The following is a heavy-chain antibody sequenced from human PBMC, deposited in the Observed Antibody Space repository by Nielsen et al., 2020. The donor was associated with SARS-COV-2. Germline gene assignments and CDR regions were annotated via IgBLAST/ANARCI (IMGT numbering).Heavy chain of an antibody. CDR1: GYTFTSYD. CDR2: INPSGGST. J-gene: IGHJ6*02. Sequence: ASVKVSCKASGYTFTSYDINWVRQATGQGLEWMGIINPSGGSTSYAQKFQGRVTMTRDTSTSTVYMELSSLRSEDTAVYYCARVVRGGGYYGMDVWGQGTTVTVSS. V-gene: IGHV1-46*01. CDR3: ARVVRGGGYYGMDV. D-gene: IGHD3-10*01.